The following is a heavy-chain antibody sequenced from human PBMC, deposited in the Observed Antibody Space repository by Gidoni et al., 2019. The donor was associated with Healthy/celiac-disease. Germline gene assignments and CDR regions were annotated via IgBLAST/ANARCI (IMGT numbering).Heavy chain of an antibody. D-gene: IGHD6-13*01. CDR1: GSTFTGYY. CDR3: ARELLQYSSSWYPNEWWFDP. CDR2: INPNSGGT. Sequence: QVQLVQSGAEVKKPGASVKVSFKASGSTFTGYYLHWVRQAPGQGLEWMGGINPNSGGTNYAQKVQGRVTMTRDTSISTAYMELSRLRSDDTAVYYCARELLQYSSSWYPNEWWFDPWGQGTLVTVSS. V-gene: IGHV1-2*02. J-gene: IGHJ5*02.